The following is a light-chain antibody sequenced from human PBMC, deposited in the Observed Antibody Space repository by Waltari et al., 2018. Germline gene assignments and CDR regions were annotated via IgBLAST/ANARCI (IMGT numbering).Light chain of an antibody. CDR1: RSDIGGSDF. V-gene: IGLV2-14*03. Sequence: QSALTQPASVSGSPGTSITISCIGTRSDIGGSDFHQWYKQHRAKVPKLLIHDVTNRPSWISDLFSGPKSGNTAALTMSGLQAEDEADYDCSSFSGTATEVIFGGGTRLTVL. CDR2: DVT. CDR3: SSFSGTATEVI. J-gene: IGLJ2*01.